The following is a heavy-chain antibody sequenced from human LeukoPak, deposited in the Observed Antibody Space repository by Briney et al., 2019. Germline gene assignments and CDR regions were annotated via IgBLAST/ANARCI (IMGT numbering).Heavy chain of an antibody. CDR2: ISGTTHTI. CDR3: AKVQYCTSCLAEFDY. D-gene: IGHD2-8*01. CDR1: GFTFSTYA. Sequence: GGSLRLSCAASGFTFSTYAMMWLRQAPGKGLEWVSYISGTTHTIHYADSVKGRFTISRDNSKNMLYLQMNSLRAEDTATYYCAKVQYCTSCLAEFDYWGQGTLVTISS. J-gene: IGHJ4*02. V-gene: IGHV3-23*01.